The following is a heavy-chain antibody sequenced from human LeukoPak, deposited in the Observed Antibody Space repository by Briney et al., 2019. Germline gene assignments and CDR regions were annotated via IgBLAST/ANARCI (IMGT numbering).Heavy chain of an antibody. D-gene: IGHD3-22*01. CDR2: TSSSGSTI. CDR1: GFIFSSYD. CDR3: ARDRYYYDSSAYYEIDY. Sequence: GGSLRLSCAASGFIFSSYDMNWVRQAPGKGLEWVSYTSSSGSTIYYADSVKGRFTISRDNAKNSLFLQMISLRAEDTAVYYCARDRYYYDSSAYYEIDYWGQGTLVTVSS. J-gene: IGHJ4*02. V-gene: IGHV3-48*03.